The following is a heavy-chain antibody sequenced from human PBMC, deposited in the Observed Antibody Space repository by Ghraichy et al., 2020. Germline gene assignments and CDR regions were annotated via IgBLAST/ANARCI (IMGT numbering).Heavy chain of an antibody. CDR1: GFSLSTTGVS. Sequence: SGPTLVNPTQTLTLTCTVSGFSLSTTGVSVHWIRQPPGKALEWLELIYWDNNKRYSPSLKSRLTITKDTPNNQVVLTLTNIDPVDTATYYCAHRGLFCSGGTCFDPWGQGTLVTVSS. D-gene: IGHD2-15*01. V-gene: IGHV2-5*02. CDR2: IYWDNNK. J-gene: IGHJ5*02. CDR3: AHRGLFCSGGTCFDP.